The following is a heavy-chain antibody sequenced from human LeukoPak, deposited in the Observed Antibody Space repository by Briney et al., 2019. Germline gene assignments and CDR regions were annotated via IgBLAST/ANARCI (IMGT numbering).Heavy chain of an antibody. CDR2: IKSDGITI. CDR1: GFTFSNYM. Sequence: GGSLRLSCAASGFTFSNYMMHWVRQAPGKGLVWVSRIKSDGITITYADSVKGRFTISRDNAKNTLYLQMNSLRAEDTALYYCARGWNTTPRSGFDIWGLGTMVTVSS. CDR3: ARGWNTTPRSGFDI. V-gene: IGHV3-74*01. J-gene: IGHJ3*02. D-gene: IGHD1/OR15-1a*01.